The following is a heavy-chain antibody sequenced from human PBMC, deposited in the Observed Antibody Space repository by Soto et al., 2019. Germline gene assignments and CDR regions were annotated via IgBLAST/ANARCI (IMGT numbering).Heavy chain of an antibody. CDR1: GYTFTSYA. D-gene: IGHD6-19*01. CDR2: INAGNGNT. J-gene: IGHJ4*02. CDR3: ARDPAEPSSGWYSYKLRPFDY. V-gene: IGHV1-3*01. Sequence: ASVKVSCKASGYTFTSYAMHWVRQAPGQRLEWMGWINAGNGNTKYSQKFQGRVTITRDTSASTAYMELSSLRSEDTAVYYCARDPAEPSSGWYSYKLRPFDYWGQGTLVTVSS.